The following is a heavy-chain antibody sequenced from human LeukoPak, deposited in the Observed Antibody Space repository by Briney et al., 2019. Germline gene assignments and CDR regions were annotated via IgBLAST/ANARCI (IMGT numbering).Heavy chain of an antibody. CDR1: GGSISSYY. D-gene: IGHD6-6*01. J-gene: IGHJ1*01. CDR3: ASGAYSSSEEYFQH. CDR2: IYYSGST. V-gene: IGHV4-59*12. Sequence: PSETLSLACTVSGGSISSYYWSWIRQPPGKGLEWIGYIYYSGSTNYNPSLKSRVTISVDTSKNQFSLKLSSVTAADTAVYYCASGAYSSSEEYFQHWGQGTLVTVSS.